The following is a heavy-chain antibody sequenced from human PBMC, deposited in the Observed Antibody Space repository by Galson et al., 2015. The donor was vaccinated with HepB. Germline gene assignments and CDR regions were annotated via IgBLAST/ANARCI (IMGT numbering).Heavy chain of an antibody. D-gene: IGHD6-13*01. V-gene: IGHV3-11*03. CDR1: GFTFSDYY. Sequence: SLRLSCAASGFTFSDYYMSWIRQAPWKGLEWVSYISSSSSYTNYADSVKGRFTISRDNAKNSLYLQMNSLRAEDTAVYYCARLPRSDSSSWYHEGGAFDIWGQGTMVTVSS. CDR3: ARLPRSDSSSWYHEGGAFDI. CDR2: ISSSSSYT. J-gene: IGHJ3*02.